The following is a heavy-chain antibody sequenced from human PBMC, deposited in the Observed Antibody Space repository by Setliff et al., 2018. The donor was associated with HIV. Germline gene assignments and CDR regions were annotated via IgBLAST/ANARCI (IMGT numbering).Heavy chain of an antibody. V-gene: IGHV1-69*05. CDR2: IVPLFGTT. Sequence: ASVKVSCKASGYSFINYGISWVRQAPGQGLEWMGWIVPLFGTTNYAQNFQGRLTITTDQIMTTAYMELTSLRSEDTAVYYCASGSGYCTKGDCYIGVHRTPDKYYFDSWGQGTLVTVSS. CDR1: GYSFINYG. J-gene: IGHJ4*02. D-gene: IGHD2-8*01. CDR3: ASGSGYCTKGDCYIGVHRTPDKYYFDS.